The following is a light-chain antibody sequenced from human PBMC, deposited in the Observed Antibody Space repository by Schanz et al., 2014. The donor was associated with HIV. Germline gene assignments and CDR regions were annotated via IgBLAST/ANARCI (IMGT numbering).Light chain of an antibody. CDR3: QTWGTGIHV. J-gene: IGLJ3*02. CDR2: LKRDGSH. Sequence: QSVLTQSPSASASLGASVKLTCTLSSGHSSYAIAWHQQHPEKGPRFLMKLKRDGSHTKGDGLPKRFSGSSSGAERYLTISSLQSEDEADYYCQTWGTGIHVFGGGTKLTVL. V-gene: IGLV4-69*01. CDR1: SGHSSYA.